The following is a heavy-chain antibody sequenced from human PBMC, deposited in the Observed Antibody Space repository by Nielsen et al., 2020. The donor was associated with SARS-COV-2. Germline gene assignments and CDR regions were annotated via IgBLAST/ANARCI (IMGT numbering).Heavy chain of an antibody. CDR3: AKEGDMDV. V-gene: IGHV3-30*18. CDR1: GFTFATYG. J-gene: IGHJ6*03. CDR2: ITSDGSSK. Sequence: GGSLRLSCAASGFTFATYGMHWVRQAPGKGLEWAALITSDGSSKFYADSAKGRFTVSRDNSKNTLDLQMNGLRAEDTAVYYCAKEGDMDVWGKGTTVTVSS. D-gene: IGHD3-16*01.